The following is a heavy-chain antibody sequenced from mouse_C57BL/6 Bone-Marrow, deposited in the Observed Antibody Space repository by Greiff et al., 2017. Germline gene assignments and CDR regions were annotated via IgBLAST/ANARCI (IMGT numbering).Heavy chain of an antibody. V-gene: IGHV1-54*01. J-gene: IGHJ2*01. Sequence: QVQLQQPGAELVRPGTSVKVSCKASGYAFTNYLIEWVKQRPGQGLEWIGVINPASGGTNYNEKFKGKATLTADKSSSTAYMQLSSLTSEDSAVYFCARHHPYFDYWGQGTTLTVSS. CDR2: INPASGGT. CDR3: ARHHPYFDY. CDR1: GYAFTNYL.